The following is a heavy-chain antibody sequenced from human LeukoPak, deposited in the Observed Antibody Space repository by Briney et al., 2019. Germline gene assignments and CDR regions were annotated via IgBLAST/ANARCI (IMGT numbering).Heavy chain of an antibody. D-gene: IGHD3-10*01. CDR2: INHSGST. Sequence: SETLSLTCAVYGGSFSGYYWSWIRQPPGKGLEWVGEINHSGSTNYNPSLKSRVTISVDTSKNQFSLKLSSVTAADTAVYYCASLKEIGESEKTPFDYWGQGTLVTVSS. CDR1: GGSFSGYY. J-gene: IGHJ4*02. CDR3: ASLKEIGESEKTPFDY. V-gene: IGHV4-34*01.